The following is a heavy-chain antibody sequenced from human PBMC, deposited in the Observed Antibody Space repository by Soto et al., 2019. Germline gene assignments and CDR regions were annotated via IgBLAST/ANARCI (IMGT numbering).Heavy chain of an antibody. CDR1: GGSISSGGYY. CDR3: ARVSSITAYFDY. CDR2: IYYSGST. J-gene: IGHJ4*02. D-gene: IGHD1-20*01. Sequence: KASETLSLTCTVSGGSISSGGYYWSWIRQHPGKGLEWIGYIYYSGSTYYNPSLKSRVTISVDTSKNQFSLKLSSVTAADTAVYYCARVSSITAYFDYWGQGTLVTVSS. V-gene: IGHV4-31*03.